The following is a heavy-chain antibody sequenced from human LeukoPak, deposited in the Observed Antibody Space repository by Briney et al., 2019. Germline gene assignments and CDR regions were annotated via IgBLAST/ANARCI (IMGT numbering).Heavy chain of an antibody. D-gene: IGHD2-8*01. CDR3: ARAEMVYASYYYYYYMDV. CDR2: IYTSGST. V-gene: IGHV4-61*02. J-gene: IGHJ6*03. Sequence: SETLSLTCTVSGGSISSGSYYWSWIRQPAGKGLEWIGRIYTSGSTNYNPSLKSRVTISVDTSKNQFSLKLSSVTAADTAVYYCARAEMVYASYYYYYYMDVWGKGTTVTVSS. CDR1: GGSISSGSYY.